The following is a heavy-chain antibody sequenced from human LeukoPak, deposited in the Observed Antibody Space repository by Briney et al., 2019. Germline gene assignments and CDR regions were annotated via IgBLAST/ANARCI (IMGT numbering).Heavy chain of an antibody. CDR3: GRAGRWGKGGAAY. Sequence: GGSLRLSCAASGFTFSSYEMNWVRQAPGKGLEWVSYISSSGSTIYYADSVKGRFTISRDNAKNSLYLQMNSLRAEDTAVYYCGRAGRWGKGGAAYWGQGTLVTVSS. D-gene: IGHD3-16*01. J-gene: IGHJ4*02. V-gene: IGHV3-48*03. CDR2: ISSSGSTI. CDR1: GFTFSSYE.